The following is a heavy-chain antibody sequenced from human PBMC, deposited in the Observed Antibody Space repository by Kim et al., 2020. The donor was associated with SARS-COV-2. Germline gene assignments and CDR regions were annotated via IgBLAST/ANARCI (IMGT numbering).Heavy chain of an antibody. CDR3: ARGLPRGRLLWFGSNLRTRPKFDY. CDR2: INHSGST. J-gene: IGHJ4*02. Sequence: SETLSLTCAVYGGSFSGYYWSWIRQPPGKGLEWIGEINHSGSTNYNPSLKSRVTISVDTSKNQFSLKLSSVTAADTAVYYCARGLPRGRLLWFGSNLRTRPKFDYWGQGTLVTVSS. CDR1: GGSFSGYY. V-gene: IGHV4-34*01. D-gene: IGHD3-10*01.